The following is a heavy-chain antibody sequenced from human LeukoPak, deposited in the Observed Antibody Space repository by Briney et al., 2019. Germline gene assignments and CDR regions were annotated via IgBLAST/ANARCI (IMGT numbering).Heavy chain of an antibody. CDR3: AREAYYYYMDV. Sequence: GGSLRLSCAASGFTVSSNYMSWVRQAPGKVLEWDSVIYSGGNTYYADSVKGRFTISRDNSKTTLYLQMNSLRAEDTAVYYCAREAYYYYMDVWGKGTTVTVSS. J-gene: IGHJ6*03. V-gene: IGHV3-53*01. CDR2: IYSGGNT. CDR1: GFTVSSNY.